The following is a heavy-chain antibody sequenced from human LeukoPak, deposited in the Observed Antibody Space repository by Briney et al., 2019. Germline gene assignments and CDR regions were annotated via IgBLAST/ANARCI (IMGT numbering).Heavy chain of an antibody. J-gene: IGHJ4*02. V-gene: IGHV1-2*02. CDR3: ASYDSSGYYLAY. D-gene: IGHD3-22*01. CDR1: GYTFTGYY. Sequence: ASVKVSCRASGYTFTGYYMHWVRQAPGQGLEWMGWINPNSGGTNYAQKFQGRVTMTRDTSISAAYMELSRLRSDDTAVYYCASYDSSGYYLAYWGQGTLVTVSS. CDR2: INPNSGGT.